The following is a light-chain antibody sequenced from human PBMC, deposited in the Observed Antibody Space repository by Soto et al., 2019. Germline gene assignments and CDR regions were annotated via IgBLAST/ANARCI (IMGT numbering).Light chain of an antibody. J-gene: IGKJ1*01. CDR2: KAS. CDR1: QSISGW. CDR3: QQYNGYPWT. Sequence: DIQMTQTPSTLSAFVGDRVTITCRASQSISGWLAWYQQRGGEAPKLLIYKASSLESGVPSRFGGSGSGTEFTLTISSLQPADFATYYCQQYNGYPWTFGQGTTVEI. V-gene: IGKV1-5*03.